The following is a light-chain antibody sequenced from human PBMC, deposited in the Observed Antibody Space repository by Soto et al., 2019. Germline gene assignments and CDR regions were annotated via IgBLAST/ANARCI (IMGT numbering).Light chain of an antibody. J-gene: IGKJ1*01. V-gene: IGKV3-15*01. CDR1: QSVSSN. Sequence: EIVMTQSPATLSVSPGERATLSCRASQSVSSNLAWYQQKPGQAPRLLIYGASTRATGIPARFSGSGSGTEFTLTISSMPSADSALYYCQQYHNWPPTFGQGTKVDIK. CDR3: QQYHNWPPT. CDR2: GAS.